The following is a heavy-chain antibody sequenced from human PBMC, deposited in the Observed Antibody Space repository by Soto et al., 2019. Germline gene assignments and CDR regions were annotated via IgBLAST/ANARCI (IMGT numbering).Heavy chain of an antibody. CDR3: ARGLKFTTPLVRGVNPYYYYYMDV. Sequence: QVQLVQSGAEVKKPGASVKVSCKASGYTFSSYDINWVRQATGQGLEWMGWMNPNSGDTNYPQKFQGRVTMTRNISIATAYMELSSLRSEDTAVYYCARGLKFTTPLVRGVNPYYYYYMDVWGEGTTVTVSS. D-gene: IGHD3-10*01. V-gene: IGHV1-8*01. CDR2: MNPNSGDT. CDR1: GYTFSSYD. J-gene: IGHJ6*03.